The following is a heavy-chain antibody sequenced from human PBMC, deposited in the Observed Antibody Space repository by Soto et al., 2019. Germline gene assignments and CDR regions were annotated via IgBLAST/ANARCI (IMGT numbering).Heavy chain of an antibody. J-gene: IGHJ4*02. CDR1: GYTFTSYG. CDR3: ARASVVPALILDEDY. CDR2: ISAYNGNT. V-gene: IGHV1-18*01. Sequence: ASVKVSCKSSGYTFTSYGISWVRQAPGQGLEWMGWISAYNGNTNYAQKLQGRVTMTTDTSTSTAYMELRSLRSDDTAVYYCARASVVPALILDEDYWGQGTLVTAPQ. D-gene: IGHD2-2*01.